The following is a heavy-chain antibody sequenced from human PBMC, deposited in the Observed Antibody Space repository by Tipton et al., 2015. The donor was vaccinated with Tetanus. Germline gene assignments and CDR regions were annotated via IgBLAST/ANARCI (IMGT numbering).Heavy chain of an antibody. CDR2: IYYSGNT. Sequence: TLSLTCTVSGGSISPFYWNRIRQSPGKGLEWIGYIYYSGNTNYDPSLKSRVTMSVDTSKNQFSLKLNSVTAADTAVYYCARATNWLGRDFDYWGQGTLVTVSS. CDR3: ARATNWLGRDFDY. J-gene: IGHJ4*02. CDR1: GGSISPFY. V-gene: IGHV4-59*01. D-gene: IGHD7-27*01.